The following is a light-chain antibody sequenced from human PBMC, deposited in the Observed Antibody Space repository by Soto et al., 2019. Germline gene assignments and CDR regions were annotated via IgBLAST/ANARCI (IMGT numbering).Light chain of an antibody. CDR1: QSLGIW. J-gene: IGKJ1*01. CDR3: QEYNSYSGT. Sequence: DIQMTQSPSTLSASVGDRVTITCRASQSLGIWLAWHQQKPGKAPKLLIYDASTLKSGVPSRFSGSGSGTKGTLTISSLQPDDFATYYCQEYNSYSGTFGQGTKVEVK. V-gene: IGKV1-5*01. CDR2: DAS.